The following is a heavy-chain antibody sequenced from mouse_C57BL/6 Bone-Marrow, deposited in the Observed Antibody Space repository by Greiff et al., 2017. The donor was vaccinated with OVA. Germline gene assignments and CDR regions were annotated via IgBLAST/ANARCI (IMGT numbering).Heavy chain of an antibody. D-gene: IGHD4-1*01. CDR2: IHPNSGST. CDR1: GYTFTSYW. V-gene: IGHV1-64*01. Sequence: QVQLKQSGAELVKPGASVKLSCKASGYTFTSYWMHWVKQRPGQGLEWIGMIHPNSGSTNYNEKFKSKATLTVDKPSSTAYMQLSSLTSEDSAVYYCARWNWECYFDYWGQGTTLTVSS. CDR3: ARWNWECYFDY. J-gene: IGHJ2*01.